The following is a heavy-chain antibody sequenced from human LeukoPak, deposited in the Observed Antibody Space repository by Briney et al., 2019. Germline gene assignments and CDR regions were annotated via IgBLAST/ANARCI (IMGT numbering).Heavy chain of an antibody. J-gene: IGHJ5*02. CDR1: GFRSTPAW. CDR2: VKSKADGETK. CDR3: ATDLGLTMIRGVLVS. Sequence: GGSLRLSCAASGFRSTPAWMTWVRQAPGKGLEWVGRVKSKADGETKDYAAPVKGRFFMSRDDSEATLFLQMNYLEIEDTAVYYCATDLGLTMIRGVLVSWGQGTLVTVSS. V-gene: IGHV3-15*01. D-gene: IGHD3-10*01.